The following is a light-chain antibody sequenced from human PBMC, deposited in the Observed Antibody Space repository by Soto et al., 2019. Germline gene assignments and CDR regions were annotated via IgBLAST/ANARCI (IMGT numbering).Light chain of an antibody. V-gene: IGLV1-44*01. J-gene: IGLJ3*02. CDR1: SSNIGSNT. CDR3: AAWDGSLSGWV. Sequence: QSVLTQAPSASGTPGQRVTISCSGSSSNIGSNTVSWCQQVPGTAPKVLIYSNDQRPSGVPDRFSGSKSGTSVSLAIGGLQSEDESDYYCAAWDGSLSGWVFGGGTKVTVL. CDR2: SND.